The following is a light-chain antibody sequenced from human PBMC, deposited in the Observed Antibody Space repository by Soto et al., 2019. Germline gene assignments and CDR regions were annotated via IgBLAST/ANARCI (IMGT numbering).Light chain of an antibody. J-gene: IGKJ1*01. CDR2: YAS. CDR3: QQYNSYSST. Sequence: DIQMTQSPSTLSASVGDIVTITCRASQSISSWLAWYQQKPGKAPKLLIYYASSLESGVPSRFSGSGSGTEFTLTISSLQPDDFATYDCQQYNSYSSTFGQGNKVEIK. CDR1: QSISSW. V-gene: IGKV1-5*01.